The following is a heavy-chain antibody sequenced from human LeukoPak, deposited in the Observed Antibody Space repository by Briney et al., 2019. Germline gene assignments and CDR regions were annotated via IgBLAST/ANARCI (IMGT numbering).Heavy chain of an antibody. CDR1: GFTFSSYS. J-gene: IGHJ4*02. CDR3: ARTDSGYDPFFDY. Sequence: GGSLRLSCAASGFTFSSYSMNWVRQAPGKGLEWVSSIGSSSSYIYYADSVKGRFTISRDNAKNSLYLQMNSLRAEDTAVYYCARTDSGYDPFFDYWGQGTLVTVSS. CDR2: IGSSSSYI. V-gene: IGHV3-21*01. D-gene: IGHD5-12*01.